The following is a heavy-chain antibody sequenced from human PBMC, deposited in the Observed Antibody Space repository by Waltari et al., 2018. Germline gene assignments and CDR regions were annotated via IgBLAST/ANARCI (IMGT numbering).Heavy chain of an antibody. CDR3: ARHPAMTIMLWYFDL. J-gene: IGHJ2*01. CDR1: GGSISSSSYY. V-gene: IGHV4-39*01. D-gene: IGHD2-8*01. Sequence: QLQLQESGPGLVKPSETLSLTCTVSGGSISSSSYYWGGIRQPPGKGLEWIGSIYYSGSTYYNPSLKSRVTISVDTSKNQCSLKLSSVTAADTAVYYCARHPAMTIMLWYFDLWGRGTLVTVSS. CDR2: IYYSGST.